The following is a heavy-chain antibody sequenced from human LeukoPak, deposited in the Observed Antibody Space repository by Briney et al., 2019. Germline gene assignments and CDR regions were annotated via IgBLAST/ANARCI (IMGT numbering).Heavy chain of an antibody. CDR2: ISGSGGST. CDR3: AKDSNYYYDSSGYYYGGDAFDI. V-gene: IGHV3-23*01. Sequence: GGSLRLSCAASGFTFSSYAMSWVRQAPGKGLEWVSAISGSGGSTYYADSVKGRFTISRDNSKNTLYLQMNSLRAEDTAVYYRAKDSNYYYDSSGYYYGGDAFDIWGQGTMVTVSS. J-gene: IGHJ3*02. D-gene: IGHD3-22*01. CDR1: GFTFSSYA.